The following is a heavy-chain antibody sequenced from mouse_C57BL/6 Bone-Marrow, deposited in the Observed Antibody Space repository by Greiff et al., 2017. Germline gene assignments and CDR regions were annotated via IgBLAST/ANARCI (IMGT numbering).Heavy chain of an antibody. CDR1: GYTFTSYW. Sequence: QVQLKQPGAELVKPGASVKLSCKASGYTFTSYWMHWVKQRPGQGLEWIGMIHPTSGSTNYNEKFKSKATLTVDKSSSTAYMLLSSLTSEDSAVYYCARRGNPYARDDWGQGTSVTVSS. CDR3: ARRGNPYARDD. D-gene: IGHD2-1*01. J-gene: IGHJ4*01. V-gene: IGHV1-64*01. CDR2: IHPTSGST.